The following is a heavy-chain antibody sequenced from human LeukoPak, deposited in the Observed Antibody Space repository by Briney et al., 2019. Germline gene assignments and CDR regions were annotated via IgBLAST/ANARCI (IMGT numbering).Heavy chain of an antibody. CDR3: AKGIYSGSYYALFDY. D-gene: IGHD1-26*01. V-gene: IGHV3-23*01. CDR1: GFSFSSYG. J-gene: IGHJ4*02. Sequence: GGTLRLSCAASGFSFSSYGMSWVRQAPGKGLEWVSAISGSGGSTYYADSVKGRFTISRDNSKNTLYLQMNSLRAEDTAVYYCAKGIYSGSYYALFDYWGQGTLVTVSS. CDR2: ISGSGGST.